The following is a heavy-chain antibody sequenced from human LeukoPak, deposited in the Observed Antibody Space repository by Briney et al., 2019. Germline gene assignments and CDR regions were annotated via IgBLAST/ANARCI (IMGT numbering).Heavy chain of an antibody. D-gene: IGHD1-26*01. J-gene: IGHJ4*02. CDR1: GFTFSTYA. V-gene: IGHV3-48*04. Sequence: GSLRLSCAASGFTFSTYAVNWVRQAPGKGLEWIANIRSSGITMYYADSVKGRFTISRDNAKNSLYLLMNSLRAEDTALYYCVRGKWEPQEFFDYWGQGTLVTVSS. CDR3: VRGKWEPQEFFDY. CDR2: IRSSGITM.